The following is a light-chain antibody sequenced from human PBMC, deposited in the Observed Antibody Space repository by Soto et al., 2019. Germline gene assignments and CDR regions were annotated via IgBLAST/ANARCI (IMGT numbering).Light chain of an antibody. Sequence: EIVLTQSPGTLSLSPGERATLSCRASQSVSSSYLAWHQQKPGQTPRLLVYGASNRATGIPDRFSGSGSGTDFSLTISRLEPEDFAVYHCQQYSSSPRTFGQGTRLEIK. CDR2: GAS. J-gene: IGKJ5*01. CDR1: QSVSSSY. V-gene: IGKV3-20*01. CDR3: QQYSSSPRT.